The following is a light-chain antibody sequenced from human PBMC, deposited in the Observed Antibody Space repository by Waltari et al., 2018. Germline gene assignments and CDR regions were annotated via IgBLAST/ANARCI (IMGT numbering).Light chain of an antibody. CDR3: SSYAGSNNV. CDR1: SSDVSAYNF. CDR2: DVS. V-gene: IGLV2-8*01. Sequence: QSALTQPPSASGSPGQSVNISCTGTSSDVSAYNFVSWYQQHPGKAPKLMIYDVSKRPSGVPDRFSGSKSGNTASLTVSGLQAGDEADYYCSSYAGSNNVFGTGTKVTVL. J-gene: IGLJ1*01.